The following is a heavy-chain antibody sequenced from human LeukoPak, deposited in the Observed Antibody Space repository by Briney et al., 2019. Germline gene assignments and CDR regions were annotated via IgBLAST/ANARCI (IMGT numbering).Heavy chain of an antibody. J-gene: IGHJ4*02. CDR2: ISYDGSNK. Sequence: GGSLRLSCVASGFTFSSYWMSWVRQAPGKGLEWVAVISYDGSNKYYADSVKGRFTISRDNSKNTLYLQMNSLRAEDTAVYYCAKCDSSGYYFDYWGQGTLVTVSS. D-gene: IGHD3-22*01. CDR1: GFTFSSYW. CDR3: AKCDSSGYYFDY. V-gene: IGHV3-30*18.